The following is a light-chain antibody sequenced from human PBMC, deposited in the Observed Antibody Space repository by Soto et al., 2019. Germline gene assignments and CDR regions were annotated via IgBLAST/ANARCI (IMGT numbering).Light chain of an antibody. Sequence: QSVLTQPASVSGSPGQSITISCTGTSSYVGGYTYVSWYQQYPGKAPKLMIYDVSGRPSGVSNRFSGSKSGNTASLTISGLQADDEADYYCSSYTSSSLGVVFGGWTKVTV. CDR2: DVS. CDR1: SSYVGGYTY. J-gene: IGLJ2*01. CDR3: SSYTSSSLGVV. V-gene: IGLV2-14*03.